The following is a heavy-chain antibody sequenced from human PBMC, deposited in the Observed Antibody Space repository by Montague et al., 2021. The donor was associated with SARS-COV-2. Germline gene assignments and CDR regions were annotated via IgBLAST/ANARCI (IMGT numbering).Heavy chain of an antibody. Sequence: SLRLSCATSGFSVSSKYMTWVRQPPGKGLEWVSTIYSGDTAYYADSVQGRFTISRDHSKNTVFPQMNSLRAEDTALYYCATFYVDTVSVTNAFDLWGQGTPVSVSS. V-gene: IGHV3-53*01. D-gene: IGHD5-18*01. CDR2: IYSGDTA. CDR3: ATFYVDTVSVTNAFDL. CDR1: GFSVSSKY. J-gene: IGHJ3*01.